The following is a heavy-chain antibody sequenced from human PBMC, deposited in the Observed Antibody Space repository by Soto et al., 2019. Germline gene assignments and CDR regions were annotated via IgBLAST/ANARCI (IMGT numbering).Heavy chain of an antibody. V-gene: IGHV3-48*02. Sequence: PGGSLSLSCAASGIAFSSSGMSWVRQAPGKGLEWVSYISASGSTIYYADSVKGRFTISRDNAKNSVYLQMNSLRDEDTAVYFCASERYSSGLNYYWGQGTLVTVSS. J-gene: IGHJ4*02. CDR2: ISASGSTI. CDR3: ASERYSSGLNYY. CDR1: GIAFSSSG. D-gene: IGHD6-19*01.